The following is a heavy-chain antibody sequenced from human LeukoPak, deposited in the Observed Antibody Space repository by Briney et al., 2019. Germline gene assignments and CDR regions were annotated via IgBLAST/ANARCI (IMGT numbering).Heavy chain of an antibody. V-gene: IGHV3-7*01. CDR3: ARVVPPLYYFDY. D-gene: IGHD6-6*01. Sequence: PGGPLRLSCAASVFPFSRSWMSWVRQAPGKGLECVANIKQDGSEKYYVDSVKGRFTISRDNAKNSLYLQMNSLRAEDTAVYFCARVVPPLYYFDYWGQGTLVTVSS. CDR1: VFPFSRSW. CDR2: IKQDGSEK. J-gene: IGHJ4*02.